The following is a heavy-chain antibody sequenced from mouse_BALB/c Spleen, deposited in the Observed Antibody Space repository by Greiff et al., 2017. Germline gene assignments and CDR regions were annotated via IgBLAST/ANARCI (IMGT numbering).Heavy chain of an antibody. CDR1: GYTFTSYT. J-gene: IGHJ4*01. D-gene: IGHD1-1*01. CDR3: ARYGSSPYYAMDY. Sequence: VQLQQPGAELVMPGASVKMSCKASGYTFTSYTMHWVKQRPGQGLEWIGYINPSSGYTNYNQKFKDKATLTADKSSSTAYMQLSSLTSEDSAVYYCARYGSSPYYAMDYWGQGTSVTVSS. CDR2: INPSSGYT. V-gene: IGHV1S26*01.